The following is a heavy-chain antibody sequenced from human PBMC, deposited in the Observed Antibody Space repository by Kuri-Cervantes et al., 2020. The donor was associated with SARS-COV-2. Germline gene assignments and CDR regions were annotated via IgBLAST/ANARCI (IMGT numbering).Heavy chain of an antibody. CDR3: AKVDVDTAMGYYFDY. CDR2: ISGSGGST. CDR1: GFTFGSYA. V-gene: IGHV3-23*01. Sequence: GESLKISCAASGFTFGSYAMCWVRQAPGKGLEWVSAISGSGGSTYYADSVKGRFTISRDNSKNTLYLQMNSLRAEDTAAYYCAKVDVDTAMGYYFDYWGQGTLVTVSS. J-gene: IGHJ4*02. D-gene: IGHD5-18*01.